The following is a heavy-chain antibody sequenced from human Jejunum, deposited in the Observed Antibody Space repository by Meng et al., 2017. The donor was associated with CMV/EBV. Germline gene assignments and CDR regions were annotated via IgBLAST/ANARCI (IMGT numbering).Heavy chain of an antibody. CDR1: GFTFSSHS. V-gene: IGHV3-23*01. CDR2: ITGSGGNT. J-gene: IGHJ4*02. Sequence: CSASGFTFSSHSMSWVRQAPGKGLKWVASITGSGGNTYYADSVKGRFTISRDNSKNTLYLQMNSLRAEDTAVYYCAKKYSGSFDYWGQGTLVTVSS. D-gene: IGHD1-26*01. CDR3: AKKYSGSFDY.